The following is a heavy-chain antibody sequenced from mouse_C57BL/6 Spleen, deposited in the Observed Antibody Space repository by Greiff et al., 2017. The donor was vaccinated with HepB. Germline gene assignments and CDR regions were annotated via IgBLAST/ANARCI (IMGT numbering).Heavy chain of an antibody. CDR1: GFTFSDYY. CDR3: ARISYYGTFFDY. D-gene: IGHD1-1*01. CDR2: ISNGGGST. V-gene: IGHV5-12*01. J-gene: IGHJ2*01. Sequence: EVQGVESGGGLVQPGGSLKLSCAASGFTFSDYYMYWVRQTPEKRLEWVAYISNGGGSTYYPDTVKGRFTISRDNAKNTLYLQMSRLKSEDTAMYYCARISYYGTFFDYWGQGTTLTVSS.